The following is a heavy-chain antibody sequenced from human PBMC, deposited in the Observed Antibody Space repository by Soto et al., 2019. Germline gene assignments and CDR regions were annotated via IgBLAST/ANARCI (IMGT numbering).Heavy chain of an antibody. D-gene: IGHD1-1*01. CDR3: ALGNGNRRWQLYF. CDR2: IHDTETT. CDR1: DGSISGGS. J-gene: IGHJ1*01. V-gene: IGHV4-59*01. Sequence: SKARCDRCIGSDGSISGGSCIWFRHPPGKRLEWIGYIHDTETTNYNPSLKSRVTMSLDTSKNQLSLRLTSVTAADTAVDYCALGNGNRRWQLYF.